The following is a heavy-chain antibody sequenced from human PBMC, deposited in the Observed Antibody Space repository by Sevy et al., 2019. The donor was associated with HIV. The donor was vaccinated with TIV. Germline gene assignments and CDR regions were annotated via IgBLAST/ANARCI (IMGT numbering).Heavy chain of an antibody. CDR1: GFTFSSYW. CDR3: ARDCSSTSCLWGLDV. J-gene: IGHJ6*02. V-gene: IGHV3-7*03. Sequence: GRSLRLSCAASGFTFSSYWMSWVRQAPGKGLEWVAHIKVDGSERYYVDSVKGRFTISRENAKNSLYLQMNSLRAEDKAVYYCARDCSSTSCLWGLDVWGQGTTVTVSS. D-gene: IGHD2-2*01. CDR2: IKVDGSER.